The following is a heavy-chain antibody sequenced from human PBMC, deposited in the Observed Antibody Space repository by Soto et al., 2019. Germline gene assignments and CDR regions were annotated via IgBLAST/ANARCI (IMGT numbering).Heavy chain of an antibody. Sequence: GSLRLSCAASGFTFSSYGMHWVRQAPGKGLEWVAVISYDGSNKYYADSVKGRFTISRDNSKNTLYLQMNSLRAEDTAVYYCAKDGCSSGWYDSKPDYWGQGTLVTVSS. CDR2: ISYDGSNK. V-gene: IGHV3-30*18. CDR3: AKDGCSSGWYDSKPDY. D-gene: IGHD6-19*01. CDR1: GFTFSSYG. J-gene: IGHJ4*02.